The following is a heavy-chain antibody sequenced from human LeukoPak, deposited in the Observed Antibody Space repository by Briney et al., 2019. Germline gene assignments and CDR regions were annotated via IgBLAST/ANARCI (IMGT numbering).Heavy chain of an antibody. CDR1: GGSISSGSYY. Sequence: PSQTLSLTCTVSGGSISSGSYYWSWIRQPAGKGLEWIGRIYTSGTTNYNTTLKSRLTMSVDTSKNQFSLRLSSVTAADTAVYYCAREDPLVAARGLDYWGQGTLVTVSS. D-gene: IGHD2-15*01. CDR3: AREDPLVAARGLDY. V-gene: IGHV4-61*02. CDR2: IYTSGTT. J-gene: IGHJ4*02.